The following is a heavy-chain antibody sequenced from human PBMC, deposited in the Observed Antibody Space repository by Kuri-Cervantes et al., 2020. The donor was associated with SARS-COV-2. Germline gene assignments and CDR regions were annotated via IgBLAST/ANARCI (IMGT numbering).Heavy chain of an antibody. Sequence: GESLKISCTASGFTFGDYAMSWVRQAPGKGLEWVGFIRSKAYGGTTEYAASVKGRFTISRDDSKSIAYLQMNSLKTEDTAVYYCARDLSDSSTPPHDPWGQGTLVTVSS. CDR2: IRSKAYGGTT. CDR1: GFTFGDYA. V-gene: IGHV3-49*04. J-gene: IGHJ5*02. D-gene: IGHD2-2*01. CDR3: ARDLSDSSTPPHDP.